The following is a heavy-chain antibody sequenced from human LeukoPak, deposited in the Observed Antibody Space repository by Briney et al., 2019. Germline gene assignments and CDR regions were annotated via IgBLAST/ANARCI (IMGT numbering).Heavy chain of an antibody. D-gene: IGHD2-15*01. J-gene: IGHJ5*02. V-gene: IGHV4-39*01. CDR2: IYYSGST. Sequence: SETLSLTCTVSGGSISSSSYYWGWIRQPPGKGLEWIGSIYYSGSTYYNPSLKSRVTISVETSKNQFSLKMSSVTAADTAVYYCARQKSRDIVVVVAARGYNWFDPWGQGTLVTVSS. CDR1: GGSISSSSYY. CDR3: ARQKSRDIVVVVAARGYNWFDP.